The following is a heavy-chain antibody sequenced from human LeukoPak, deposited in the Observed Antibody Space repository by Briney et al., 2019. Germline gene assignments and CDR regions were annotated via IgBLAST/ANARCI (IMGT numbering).Heavy chain of an antibody. J-gene: IGHJ3*02. V-gene: IGHV1-69*13. Sequence: SVKVSCKASGYSFTTYDINWVRQAPGQGLEWMGGIIPIFGTANYAQKFQGRVTITADESTSTAYMELSSLRSEDTAVYYCARDKDIAAASDAFDIWGQGTMVTVSS. CDR2: IIPIFGTA. CDR3: ARDKDIAAASDAFDI. D-gene: IGHD6-13*01. CDR1: GYSFTTYD.